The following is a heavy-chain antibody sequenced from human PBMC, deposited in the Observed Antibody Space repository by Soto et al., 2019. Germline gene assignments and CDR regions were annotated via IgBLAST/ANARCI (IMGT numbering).Heavy chain of an antibody. CDR2: FDPEDGET. Sequence: ASANASLPFSGYTLSELSIHWMRQAPGKGLEWMGGFDPEDGETIYAQKFQGRVTMTEDTSTDTAYMELSSPRSEDTAVYYCATGPLGYNWFDPWGQGTLVTVSS. CDR1: GYTLSELS. CDR3: ATGPLGYNWFDP. J-gene: IGHJ5*02. D-gene: IGHD3-16*01. V-gene: IGHV1-24*01.